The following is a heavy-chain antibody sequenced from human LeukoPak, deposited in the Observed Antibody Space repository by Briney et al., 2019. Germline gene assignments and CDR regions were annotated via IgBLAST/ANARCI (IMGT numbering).Heavy chain of an antibody. J-gene: IGHJ4*02. CDR2: ILPDGSQK. Sequence: GGSLRLSCVASDFTFDFYWMTWVRQAPGKGLEWLANILPDGSQKYYVDSVKGRFTISRDNPKNSLYLQINNLRAEDTAVYYCARDGDTAMVIYWGQGTLVTVSS. CDR1: DFTFDFYW. D-gene: IGHD5-18*01. V-gene: IGHV3-7*01. CDR3: ARDGDTAMVIY.